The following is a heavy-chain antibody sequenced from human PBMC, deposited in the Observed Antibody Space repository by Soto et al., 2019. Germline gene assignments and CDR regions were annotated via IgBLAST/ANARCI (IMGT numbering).Heavy chain of an antibody. Sequence: PGGSLRLSCAASGLTFNNYWVSWVRQAPGKGLEWVANIKGDGSEKRYGDSLKGRSTIYRDNDKNQLYLHMKSLRDEETAVYFCARELVLGLKSAFDMWGQGTLVTVS. CDR1: GLTFNNYW. CDR2: IKGDGSEK. D-gene: IGHD2-15*01. J-gene: IGHJ3*02. CDR3: ARELVLGLKSAFDM. V-gene: IGHV3-7*04.